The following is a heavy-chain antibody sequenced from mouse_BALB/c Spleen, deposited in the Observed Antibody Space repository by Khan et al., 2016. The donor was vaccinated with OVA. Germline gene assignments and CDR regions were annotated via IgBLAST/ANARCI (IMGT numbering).Heavy chain of an antibody. J-gene: IGHJ3*01. D-gene: IGHD2-2*01. CDR3: ARGGYGGFAY. CDR1: GYTFSSYW. V-gene: IGHV1-9*01. CDR2: IFPGSVST. Sequence: QVQLQQSGGDLMKPGASVKISCKATGYTFSSYWIEWVKQRPGHGLEWIGQIFPGSVSTTYNEKFKGKATFTADTSSNTAYMQLSSPTSEDSAVYYCARGGYGGFAYWGQGTLVTVSA.